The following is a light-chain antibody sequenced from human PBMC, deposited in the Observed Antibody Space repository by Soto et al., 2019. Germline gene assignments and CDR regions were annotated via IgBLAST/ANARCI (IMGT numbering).Light chain of an antibody. CDR2: KAS. V-gene: IGKV1-5*03. CDR3: QQYNSYSEM. J-gene: IGKJ1*01. CDR1: QSISSW. Sequence: DIQMTQSPSTLSASVGDRVTITCRASQSISSWLAWYQQEPGKAPKLLIYKASSLESGVPSRFSGSGSGTEFTLTISSLQPDDLATYYCQQYNSYSEMFGQGTKVDIK.